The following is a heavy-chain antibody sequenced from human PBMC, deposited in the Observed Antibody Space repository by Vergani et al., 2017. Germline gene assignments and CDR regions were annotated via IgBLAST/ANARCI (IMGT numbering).Heavy chain of an antibody. J-gene: IGHJ2*01. Sequence: QVQLVESGGGLAKPGGSLRLSCAASGFRSSDYYMNWIRQAPGKGLELVSYLSSSGSSKNYAASVRGRFTISRDKAKNSVDLQMNSLRVEDTAVYYCTRDQRLKSQSSSRYFDLWGRGTQVIVSS. D-gene: IGHD4-11*01. CDR1: GFRSSDYY. CDR2: LSSSGSSK. V-gene: IGHV3-11*04. CDR3: TRDQRLKSQSSSRYFDL.